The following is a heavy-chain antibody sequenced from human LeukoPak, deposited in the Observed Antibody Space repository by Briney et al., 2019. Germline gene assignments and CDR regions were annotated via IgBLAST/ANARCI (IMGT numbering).Heavy chain of an antibody. J-gene: IGHJ4*02. Sequence: PGGSLRLSSAASGFAFSGSAPRWGRQAPGKGREWIGRIRSKTINYATTYASSVTGRFTISRNDADNTAYLQMNSLKTEDTAVYYCTRLSGDNWNYGGNFDSWGQGTLVTVSS. D-gene: IGHD1-7*01. CDR1: GFAFSGSA. V-gene: IGHV3-73*01. CDR2: IRSKTINYAT. CDR3: TRLSGDNWNYGGNFDS.